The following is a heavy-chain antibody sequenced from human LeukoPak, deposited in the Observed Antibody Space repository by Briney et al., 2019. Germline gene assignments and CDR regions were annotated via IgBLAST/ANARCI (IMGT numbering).Heavy chain of an antibody. CDR1: GYTFTSYA. CDR2: INAGNGNT. J-gene: IGHJ3*02. V-gene: IGHV1-3*01. CDR3: ARGGEGFWSGFDAFDI. Sequence: ASVKVSCKASGYTFTSYAMHWVRQAPGQRLEWMGWINAGNGNTKYSQKFQGRVTITRNTSTSTAYMELSSLRSEDTAVYYCARGGEGFWSGFDAFDIWGQGTMVTVSS. D-gene: IGHD3-3*01.